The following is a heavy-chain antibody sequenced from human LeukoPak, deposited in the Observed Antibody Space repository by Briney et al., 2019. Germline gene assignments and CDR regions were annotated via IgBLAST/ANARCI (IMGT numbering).Heavy chain of an antibody. CDR1: GFTFINYA. CDR3: AKTIFGVTHGFDI. CDR2: INDTGGST. D-gene: IGHD3-3*01. Sequence: GGSLRLSCAASGFTFINYAMSWVRQAPGKGLEWVSAINDTGGSTYYADSVRGRFIISRDNSKNTVHLQMNSLRAEDTAVYYCAKTIFGVTHGFDIRGQGTVVTVSS. V-gene: IGHV3-23*01. J-gene: IGHJ3*02.